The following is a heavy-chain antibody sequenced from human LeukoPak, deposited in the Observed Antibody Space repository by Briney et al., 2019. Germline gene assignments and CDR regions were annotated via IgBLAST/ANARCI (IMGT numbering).Heavy chain of an antibody. D-gene: IGHD3-9*01. V-gene: IGHV3-33*08. CDR2: IWYDGSNK. CDR1: GFTFSSYA. Sequence: GGSLRLSCTASGFTFSSYALSWVRQAPGKGLEWVAVIWYDGSNKYYADSVKGRFTISRDNSKNTLFLQMNSLRAEDTAVYYCATEGALTGSNAAFDIWGQGTMVTVSS. CDR3: ATEGALTGSNAAFDI. J-gene: IGHJ3*02.